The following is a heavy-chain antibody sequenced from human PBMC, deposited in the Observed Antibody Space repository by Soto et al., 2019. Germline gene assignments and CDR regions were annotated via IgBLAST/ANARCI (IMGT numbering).Heavy chain of an antibody. CDR1: GGSITTGGYY. Sequence: SETLSLTCTVSGGSITTGGYYWSWIRQLPGKGLEWIGHRYYSESTYYNPSLKSRVSISLDTSKNQFSLKLSFVTAADTAMYYCARNKCSGGSCYSWPLDYWGQGTQVPVYS. D-gene: IGHD2-15*01. CDR2: RYYSEST. V-gene: IGHV4-31*03. CDR3: ARNKCSGGSCYSWPLDY. J-gene: IGHJ4*02.